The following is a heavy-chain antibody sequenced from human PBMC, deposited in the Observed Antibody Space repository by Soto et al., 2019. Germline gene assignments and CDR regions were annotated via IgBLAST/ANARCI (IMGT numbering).Heavy chain of an antibody. V-gene: IGHV1-69*13. Sequence: SVKVSCKASGGTFSSYVISWVRQAPGQGLEWMGGIIPIFDTANYAQKFQGRVTITADESTSTAYMELSSLRSEDTAVYYCARDPCSGGSWYPTFNWFDPWGQGTLVTVS. CDR2: IIPIFDTA. CDR1: GGTFSSYV. J-gene: IGHJ5*02. D-gene: IGHD2-15*01. CDR3: ARDPCSGGSWYPTFNWFDP.